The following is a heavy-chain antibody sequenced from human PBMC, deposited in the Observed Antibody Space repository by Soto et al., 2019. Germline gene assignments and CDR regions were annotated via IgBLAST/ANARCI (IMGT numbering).Heavy chain of an antibody. CDR3: ARGLLYYDFWGNTYLDV. V-gene: IGHV1-69*02. D-gene: IGHD3-3*01. J-gene: IGHJ6*03. Sequence: QVQLVQSGAEVKKPGSSVKVSCKASGGTFSSYTISWVRQAPGQGLEWMGRIIPILGIANYAQKFQGRVTITADKSTSTAYMELSSLRSEDTAVYYCARGLLYYDFWGNTYLDVWGKGTTVTVSS. CDR2: IIPILGIA. CDR1: GGTFSSYT.